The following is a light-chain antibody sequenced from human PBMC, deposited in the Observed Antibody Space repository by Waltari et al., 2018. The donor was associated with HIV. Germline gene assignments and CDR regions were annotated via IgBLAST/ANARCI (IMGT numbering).Light chain of an antibody. CDR3: AAWDNILSGYV. V-gene: IGLV1-47*01. CDR1: SSNVGRDN. CDR2: NDY. J-gene: IGLJ1*01. Sequence: QSALTQPPSTSGTPGQRVTMSCSGSSSNVGRDNVYWYQQIPGTAPKLRIYNDYQRPSGVPDRFSGSKSGTSASLSISGLRSEDEADYYCAAWDNILSGYVFGTGTKVTVL.